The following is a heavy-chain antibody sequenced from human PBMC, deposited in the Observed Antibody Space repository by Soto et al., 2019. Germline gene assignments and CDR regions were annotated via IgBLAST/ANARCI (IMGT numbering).Heavy chain of an antibody. V-gene: IGHV4-4*02. Sequence: HPQESGPGLVKPSGTLSLTCDVSGGSISSSSWWTWVRQSPGKGLEWIGEIYHAGSPNYNPSFQSRVTILADKSKNHFSLRLTSVTAADTAIYSCARGLSFRGDFDVWGQGTTVTVSS. J-gene: IGHJ3*01. CDR2: IYHAGSP. CDR1: GGSISSSSW. CDR3: ARGLSFRGDFDV. D-gene: IGHD2-21*02.